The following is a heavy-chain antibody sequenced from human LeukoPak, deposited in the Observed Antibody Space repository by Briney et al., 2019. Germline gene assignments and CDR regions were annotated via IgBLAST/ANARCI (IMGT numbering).Heavy chain of an antibody. CDR3: ARVVPEYYDILTGYYRIPDYFDY. D-gene: IGHD3-9*01. Sequence: PSETLSLTCTVSGGSISSYYWSWIRQPPGKGLEWIGYIYYSGSTNYNPSLKSRVTISVDTSKNQFSLKLSSVTAADTAVYYCARVVPEYYDILTGYYRIPDYFDYWGQGTLVTVSS. CDR1: GGSISSYY. CDR2: IYYSGST. J-gene: IGHJ4*02. V-gene: IGHV4-59*01.